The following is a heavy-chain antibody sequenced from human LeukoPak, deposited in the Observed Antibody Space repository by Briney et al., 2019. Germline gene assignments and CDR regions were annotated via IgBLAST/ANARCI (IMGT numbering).Heavy chain of an antibody. Sequence: PGESLRLSCAASGFTFSTSWMHWVRQAPGKGLVWVSQINSDGGRTRYADSVKGRFTISRDNAKNTLYLQMNSLRVEDTAVYYCARGFYPGAYSGFDYWGQGTLVTVSS. D-gene: IGHD2-15*01. CDR1: GFTFSTSW. V-gene: IGHV3-74*01. CDR2: INSDGGRT. J-gene: IGHJ4*02. CDR3: ARGFYPGAYSGFDY.